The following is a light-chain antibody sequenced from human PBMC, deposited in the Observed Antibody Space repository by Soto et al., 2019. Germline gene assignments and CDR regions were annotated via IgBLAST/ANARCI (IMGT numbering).Light chain of an antibody. V-gene: IGKV1-5*03. CDR1: QSISSW. Sequence: DIQMTQSPSTLSASVGDRVTITCRASQSISSWLAWYQQKPGKDPKLLIYKASSLETGVPSRFSGSGSGTEFTLTISSLQPDDFATYYCQQYDRYQFTFGQGTKLEIK. CDR2: KAS. CDR3: QQYDRYQFT. J-gene: IGKJ2*01.